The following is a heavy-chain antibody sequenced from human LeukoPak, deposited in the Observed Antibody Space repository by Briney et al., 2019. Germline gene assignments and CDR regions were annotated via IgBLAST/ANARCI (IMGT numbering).Heavy chain of an antibody. V-gene: IGHV1-2*02. J-gene: IGHJ4*02. CDR3: ARNYGHNSKYFDF. Sequence: ASVKVSCKPSGYTFSDYFMHWVRQAPGQGLEWMGWISPEGGDTHYAQRFQGRVTMTRDTTISTAYMELTSLSSDDTAVYYCARNYGHNSKYFDFWGQGTLVTVSS. D-gene: IGHD4-17*01. CDR1: GYTFSDYF. CDR2: ISPEGGDT.